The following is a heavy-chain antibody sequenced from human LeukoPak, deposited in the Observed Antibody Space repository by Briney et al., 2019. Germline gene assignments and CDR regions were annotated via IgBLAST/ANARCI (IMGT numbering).Heavy chain of an antibody. V-gene: IGHV4-39*01. D-gene: IGHD4-17*01. CDR1: GDSISSSSHH. J-gene: IGHJ4*02. Sequence: SETLSLTCTVSGDSISSSSHHWGWLRQSPGKGREWIGSIYYGRTTYYNPSRNNRVSISVVASKNQVSLQLNSMSAADTAVYYCVRHDGRGGDPMRALDSWGQGSLVTVS. CDR3: VRHDGRGGDPMRALDS. CDR2: IYYGRTT.